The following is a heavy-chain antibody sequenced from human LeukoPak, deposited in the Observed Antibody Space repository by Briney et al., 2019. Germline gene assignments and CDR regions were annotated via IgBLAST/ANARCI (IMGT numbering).Heavy chain of an antibody. CDR1: GFTFGNTW. CDR3: RAAADGVPFDN. D-gene: IGHD6-25*01. J-gene: IGHJ4*02. Sequence: PGGSLRLSCAASGFTFGNTWMNWVRQAPGKGLEWVGRVKSQSDGGTTDYAAPVKGRFTISRDDSENTLYLQMNSLQIEDTAVYYCRAAADGVPFDNWGQGTLVTVSS. CDR2: VKSQSDGGTT. V-gene: IGHV3-15*07.